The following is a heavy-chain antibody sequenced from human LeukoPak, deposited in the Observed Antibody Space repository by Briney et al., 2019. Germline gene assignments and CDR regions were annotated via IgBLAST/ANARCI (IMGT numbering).Heavy chain of an antibody. Sequence: GGSLRLSCAASGFTFSSYAMSWVRQAPGKGLEWVSAISGSGGSTYYADSVKGRFTISRDNSKNTLYLQMNSLRAEDTAVYYCANSEGSGWADEDYYYYYGMDVWGQGTTVTVSS. CDR3: ANSEGSGWADEDYYYYYGMDV. CDR2: ISGSGGST. J-gene: IGHJ6*02. V-gene: IGHV3-23*01. D-gene: IGHD6-19*01. CDR1: GFTFSSYA.